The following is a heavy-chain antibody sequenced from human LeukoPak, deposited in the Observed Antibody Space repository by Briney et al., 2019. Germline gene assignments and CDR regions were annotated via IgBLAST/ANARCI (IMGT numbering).Heavy chain of an antibody. V-gene: IGHV1-69*05. J-gene: IGHJ6*03. D-gene: IGHD2-2*01. CDR1: GGTFSSYA. Sequence: ASVKVSCKASGGTFSSYAISWVRQAPGQGLEWMGGIIPIFGTANYAQKFQGRVTITTDESTSTAYMELSSLRSEDTAVYYCARAPVDCSSTSCYLVQNYYYYMDVWGKGTTVTVPS. CDR2: IIPIFGTA. CDR3: ARAPVDCSSTSCYLVQNYYYYMDV.